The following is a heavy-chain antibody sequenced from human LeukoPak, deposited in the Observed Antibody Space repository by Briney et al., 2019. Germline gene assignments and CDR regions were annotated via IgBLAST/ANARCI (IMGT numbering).Heavy chain of an antibody. V-gene: IGHV4-39*02. D-gene: IGHD2-2*01. CDR1: GGSISTSRYY. CDR3: ARETPVAMLPVDY. J-gene: IGHJ4*02. CDR2: IYYSGNT. Sequence: SETLSLTCTVSGGSISTSRYYWGSIRQPPGKGLEWIGTIYYSGNTYYNPSLKSRVTISVDTSKNQFSLKLSSVTAADTAVYYCARETPVAMLPVDYWGQGTLVTVSS.